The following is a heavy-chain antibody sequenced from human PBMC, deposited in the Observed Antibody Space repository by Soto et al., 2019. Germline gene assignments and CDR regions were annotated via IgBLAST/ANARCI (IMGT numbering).Heavy chain of an antibody. CDR1: GYNFSKNW. V-gene: IGHV5-51*01. Sequence: PXESLTIAWRRPGYNFSKNWIGLVRQMPGKGLERMGIIYPGDSETRYSPSFQGQVTISVDKSKNTAYLHWSSLKAPDTAIYYCFILYGAARRGFDYWGPGTLVTVS. D-gene: IGHD2-8*01. J-gene: IGHJ4*02. CDR3: FILYGAARRGFDY. CDR2: IYPGDSET.